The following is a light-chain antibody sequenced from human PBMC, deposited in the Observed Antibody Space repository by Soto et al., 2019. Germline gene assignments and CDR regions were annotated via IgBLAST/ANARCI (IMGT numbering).Light chain of an antibody. CDR2: DAS. V-gene: IGKV3-11*01. CDR3: LPRSNWLT. CDR1: QSVSSY. Sequence: EIVLTQSPATLSLSPGERATLSYRASQSVSSYLAWYQQKPGQAPRLLIYDASNRATGIPARFSGSGSGTDFTLTISSLEPEDFAVYYCLPRSNWLTFGGGTKVEIK. J-gene: IGKJ4*01.